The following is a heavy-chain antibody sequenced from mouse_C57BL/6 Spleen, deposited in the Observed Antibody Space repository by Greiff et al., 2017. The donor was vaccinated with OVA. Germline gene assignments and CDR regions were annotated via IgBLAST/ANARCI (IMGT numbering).Heavy chain of an antibody. Sequence: QVQLQQPGAELVRPGSSVKLSCKASGYTFTSYWMHWVKQRPIQGLEWIGNIDPSDSETHYNQKFKDKATLTVDKSSSTAYMQLSSLTSEDSAVYDCARGYYYGSSDYAMDYWGQGTSVTVSS. J-gene: IGHJ4*01. CDR3: ARGYYYGSSDYAMDY. CDR2: IDPSDSET. D-gene: IGHD1-1*01. CDR1: GYTFTSYW. V-gene: IGHV1-52*01.